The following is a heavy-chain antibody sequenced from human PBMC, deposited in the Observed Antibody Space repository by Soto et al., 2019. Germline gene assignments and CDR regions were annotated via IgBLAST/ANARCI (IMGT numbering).Heavy chain of an antibody. J-gene: IGHJ6*03. Sequence: EVQLVESGGGLVQPGGSLRVSGAASGLTVSNNSMNWVGQAPGKGLDWFSNTFSGGSTYYADSVKGRFPISRDNSKNTLHLQMNSLTAEDTAVYYCSRAVVYSSANMDVWGKGATVTVSS. CDR3: SRAVVYSSANMDV. CDR1: GLTVSNNS. V-gene: IGHV3-66*01. CDR2: TFSGGST. D-gene: IGHD6-25*01.